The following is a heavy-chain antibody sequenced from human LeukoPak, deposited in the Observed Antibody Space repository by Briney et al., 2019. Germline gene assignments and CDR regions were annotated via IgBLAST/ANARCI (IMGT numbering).Heavy chain of an antibody. CDR1: GGPFTTYA. J-gene: IGHJ5*02. CDR3: AYPGSYSYNYFDP. CDR2: IIPLLNIT. V-gene: IGHV1-69*04. D-gene: IGHD1-26*01. Sequence: SVKVSCKASGGPFTTYAISWVRLAPGQGLEWMGRIIPLLNITHYAQTFQGRVTITADKATTTAYMDLSSLRSADTALYFCAYPGSYSYNYFDPWGQGTLVTVSS.